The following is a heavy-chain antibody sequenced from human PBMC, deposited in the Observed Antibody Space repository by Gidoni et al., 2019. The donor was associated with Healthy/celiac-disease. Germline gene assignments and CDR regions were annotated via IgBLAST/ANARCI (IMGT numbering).Heavy chain of an antibody. CDR2: MSGSGGST. Sequence: EVQLLESGGGLVQPGGYLRLSGAASGFSFSSYAMRCVRTAPGKGLVWGSAMSGSGGSTYYADSVKSRVTISRDNSKNTLYLQMNSLSAADTAVYYCAKPPDSVVVAATPHYFDYWGQGTLVTVSS. CDR1: GFSFSSYA. J-gene: IGHJ4*02. V-gene: IGHV3-23*01. D-gene: IGHD2-15*01. CDR3: AKPPDSVVVAATPHYFDY.